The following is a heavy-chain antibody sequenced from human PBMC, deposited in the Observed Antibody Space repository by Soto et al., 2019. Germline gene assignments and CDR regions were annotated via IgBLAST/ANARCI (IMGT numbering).Heavy chain of an antibody. CDR2: IYYSGST. Sequence: QLQLQESGPGLVKPSETLSLTFTVSGGSISGSSYYWGWIRQPPGKGLEWIGSIYYSGSTYYNPSLKSRVTISVDTSKNQFSLKLSSVTAADTAVYYCARSSAVITTLDYFDYWGQGTLVTVSS. J-gene: IGHJ4*02. CDR3: ARSSAVITTLDYFDY. CDR1: GGSISGSSYY. V-gene: IGHV4-39*01. D-gene: IGHD3-22*01.